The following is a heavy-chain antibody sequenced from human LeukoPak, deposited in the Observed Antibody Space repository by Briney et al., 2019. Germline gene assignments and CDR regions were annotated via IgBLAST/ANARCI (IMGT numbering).Heavy chain of an antibody. CDR2: IYYSGST. D-gene: IGHD6-13*01. CDR1: GGSISSYY. CDR3: APEKSSFTNWFAP. V-gene: IGHV4-59*01. Sequence: SETLSLTCTVSGGSISSYYWSWIRQPPGKGLEWIGCIYYSGSTNYNPSLKSRVTISVDTSKNQFSLKLSSVTAAGTAVYYCAPEKSSFTNWFAPGGQEPLVTVSP. J-gene: IGHJ5*02.